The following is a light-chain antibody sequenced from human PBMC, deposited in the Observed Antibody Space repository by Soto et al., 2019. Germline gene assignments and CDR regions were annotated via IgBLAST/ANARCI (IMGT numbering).Light chain of an antibody. CDR3: QQYGSSIFP. J-gene: IGKJ3*01. Sequence: EIVLTQSPGTLSLSPGERATLSCRASQSVSSSYLGWYQQKPGQAPRLLIYGASTRATGIPDRFGGSGSGTDFTLTISRLEPEDFAVYYCQQYGSSIFPFGPGTKVDIK. V-gene: IGKV3-20*01. CDR1: QSVSSSY. CDR2: GAS.